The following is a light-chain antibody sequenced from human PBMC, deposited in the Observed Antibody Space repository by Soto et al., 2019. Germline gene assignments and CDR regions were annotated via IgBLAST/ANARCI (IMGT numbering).Light chain of an antibody. V-gene: IGKV3-20*01. CDR2: DAS. J-gene: IGKJ1*01. CDR3: QQYVRSPPSWT. Sequence: ETVLTQSPGTLSLSPGERATLSCRASQSVSSIYLAWYQQKPGQAPRLLIYDASSRATGIPDRFSGSVSGTDFTLTISRLEPEDFAVYYCQQYVRSPPSWTFGQGTKVEIK. CDR1: QSVSSIY.